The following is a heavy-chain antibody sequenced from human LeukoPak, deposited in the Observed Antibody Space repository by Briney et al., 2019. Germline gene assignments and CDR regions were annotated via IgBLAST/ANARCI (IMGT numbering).Heavy chain of an antibody. Sequence: GSLRLSCEASGYTFTGYDINWVRQAPGQGLEWMGCINPNGGTTSYAQTLKGRVTMTRNTSISTAYMEPNSLRSEDTAVYYGAGGEDIYCSSTSCQINWFDPWGQGTLVTVSS. J-gene: IGHJ5*02. CDR1: GYTFTGYD. V-gene: IGHV1-8*01. D-gene: IGHD2-2*01. CDR2: INPNGGTT. CDR3: AGGEDIYCSSTSCQINWFDP.